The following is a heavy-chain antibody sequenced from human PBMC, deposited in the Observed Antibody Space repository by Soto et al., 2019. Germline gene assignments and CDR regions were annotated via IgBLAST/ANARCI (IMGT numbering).Heavy chain of an antibody. CDR1: GYTFNTYS. Sequence: QVQLVQSGAEVKKPGASVKVSCKASGYTFNTYSINWVRQAPGQGLEWMGWISTYNGNTNYAQKLQGRVTMTTGPSTTTVYLELRSLRSDDTAVYYCARETPSYYDSGGYYNFDYWGQGTLLTVSS. CDR3: ARETPSYYDSGGYYNFDY. J-gene: IGHJ4*02. CDR2: ISTYNGNT. V-gene: IGHV1-18*04. D-gene: IGHD3-22*01.